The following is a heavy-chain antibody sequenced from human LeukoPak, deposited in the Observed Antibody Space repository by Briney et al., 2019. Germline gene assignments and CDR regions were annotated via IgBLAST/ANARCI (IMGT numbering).Heavy chain of an antibody. CDR2: IWYDGSNK. Sequence: GRSLRLSCAASGFTFSSYGMHWVRQAPGKGLEWVAVIWYDGSNKYYADSVKGRFTISRDNSKNTLYLQMNSLRAEDTAVYYCAKDLIGYYYSSGYYYFRGNYFDYWGQGTLVTVSS. CDR3: AKDLIGYYYSSGYYYFRGNYFDY. J-gene: IGHJ4*02. V-gene: IGHV3-33*06. CDR1: GFTFSSYG. D-gene: IGHD3-22*01.